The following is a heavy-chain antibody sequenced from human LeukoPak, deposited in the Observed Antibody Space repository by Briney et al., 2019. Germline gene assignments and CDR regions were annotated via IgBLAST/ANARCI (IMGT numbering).Heavy chain of an antibody. CDR1: GGTFSSYA. D-gene: IGHD3-10*02. CDR3: ARAGAVTTMYNWFDP. J-gene: IGHJ5*02. Sequence: SVTVSCKASGGTFSSYAISWVRQAPAQGLEWMGGISRIFGTANDAQELRGRVTITTDESTSTAYMELSSLRSEDTVVYYCARAGAVTTMYNWFDPWGQGTLVTVSS. CDR2: ISRIFGTA. V-gene: IGHV1-69*05.